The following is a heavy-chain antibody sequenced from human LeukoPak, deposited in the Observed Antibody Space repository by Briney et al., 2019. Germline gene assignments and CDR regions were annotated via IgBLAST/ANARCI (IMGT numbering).Heavy chain of an antibody. D-gene: IGHD6-13*01. J-gene: IGHJ3*02. Sequence: GGSLRLSCAASGFTVSSNYMSWVRQAPGKGLEWVSVIYSGGSTYYADSVKGRFTISRDNSKNTLYLQMNSLRAEDTAVYYCAREKAASYAFDIWGQGTMVTVSS. CDR2: IYSGGST. CDR1: GFTVSSNY. V-gene: IGHV3-53*01. CDR3: AREKAASYAFDI.